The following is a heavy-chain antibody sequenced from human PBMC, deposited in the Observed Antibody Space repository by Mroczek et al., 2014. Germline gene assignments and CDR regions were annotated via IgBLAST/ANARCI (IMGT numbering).Heavy chain of an antibody. V-gene: IGHV4-34*01. CDR3: ARALYTAYYYDSSGYRAFDI. CDR2: INHSGST. CDR1: GGSFSGYY. D-gene: IGHD3-22*01. Sequence: QVQLQQWGAGLLKPSETLSLTCAVYGGSFSGYYWSWIRQPPGKGLEWIGEINHSGSTNYNPSLKSRVTISVDTSKNQFSLKLSSVTAADTAVYYCARALYTAYYYDSSGYRAFDIWGQGTMVTVSS. J-gene: IGHJ3*02.